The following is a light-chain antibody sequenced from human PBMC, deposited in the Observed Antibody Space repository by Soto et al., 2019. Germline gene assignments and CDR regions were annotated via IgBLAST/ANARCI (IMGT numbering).Light chain of an antibody. CDR3: QQYNSYSPT. Sequence: DIQLTQSRSTLSASVGERVALTCRASQSISSWLAWYQQKPGKAPKLLIYDASSLESGVPSRFSGSGSGTEFTLTISSLQPDDFATYYCQQYNSYSPTFGQGTRWIS. V-gene: IGKV1-5*01. J-gene: IGKJ1*01. CDR2: DAS. CDR1: QSISSW.